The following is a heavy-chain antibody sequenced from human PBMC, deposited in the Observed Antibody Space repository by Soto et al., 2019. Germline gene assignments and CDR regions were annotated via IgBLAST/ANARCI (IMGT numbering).Heavy chain of an antibody. CDR1: GLNIKSVW. J-gene: IGHJ5*02. Sequence: WGSLLISCAACGLNIKSVWMGWVRQAPGKGLAWVGRIKSDPDGATIHYAAPVQGRFTISRDDSENTVYLQMDSLKTEDTGVYYCAYTGRYSSSWFRSWGKGNQVTAPQ. CDR2: IKSDPDGATI. V-gene: IGHV3-15*01. CDR3: AYTGRYSSSWFRS. D-gene: IGHD6-13*01.